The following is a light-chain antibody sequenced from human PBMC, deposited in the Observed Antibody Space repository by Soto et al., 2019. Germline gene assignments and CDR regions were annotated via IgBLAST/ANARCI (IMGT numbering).Light chain of an antibody. Sequence: EIVLTQSPGTLSLSPGERATLSCRASQSVDSTYLARYQQKPDQSPRLLIYATSTRAAGIPDRFSGSGSGTDFTLTISRLEPDDVAVYYCQQYDTSPPMYTFGQGTKVDIK. CDR3: QQYDTSPPMYT. CDR2: ATS. CDR1: QSVDSTY. V-gene: IGKV3-20*01. J-gene: IGKJ2*01.